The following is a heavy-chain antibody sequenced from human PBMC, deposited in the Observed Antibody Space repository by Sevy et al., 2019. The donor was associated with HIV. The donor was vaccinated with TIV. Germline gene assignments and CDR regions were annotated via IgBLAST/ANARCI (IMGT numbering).Heavy chain of an antibody. CDR1: GFTFSSYG. CDR2: ISYDGSNK. J-gene: IGHJ4*02. Sequence: GGSLRRSCAASGFTFSSYGMHWVRQAPGKGLEWVAVISYDGSNKYYADSVKGRFTISRDNSKNTLYLQMNSLGAEDTAVYYCAKVREMATTTYLDYWGQGTLVTVSS. D-gene: IGHD5-12*01. V-gene: IGHV3-30*18. CDR3: AKVREMATTTYLDY.